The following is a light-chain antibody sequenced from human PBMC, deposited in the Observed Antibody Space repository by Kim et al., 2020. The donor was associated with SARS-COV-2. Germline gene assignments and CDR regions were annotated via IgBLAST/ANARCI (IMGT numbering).Light chain of an antibody. V-gene: IGLV2-14*03. CDR1: SSVVGGYNY. CDR2: DVS. J-gene: IGLJ3*02. CDR3: SSYTSSSTLWV. Sequence: HSITISCTGTSSVVGGYNYVSWYQQHPGKAPKLMIYDVSNRPSGVSNRFSGSKSGNTASLTISGLQAEDEADYYCSSYTSSSTLWVFGGGTQLTVL.